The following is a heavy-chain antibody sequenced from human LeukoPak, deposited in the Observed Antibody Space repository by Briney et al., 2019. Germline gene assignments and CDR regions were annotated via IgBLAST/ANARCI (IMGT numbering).Heavy chain of an antibody. CDR1: GYTFTSYD. J-gene: IGHJ6*02. V-gene: IGHV1-2*02. D-gene: IGHD2-15*01. Sequence: GASVKVSCKASGYTFTSYDINWVRQATGQGLEWMGWINPNSGGTNYAQKFQGRVTMTRDTSISTAYMELSRLGSDDTAVYYCARDKWDCSGGSCYYYYGMDVWGQGTTVTVSS. CDR3: ARDKWDCSGGSCYYYYGMDV. CDR2: INPNSGGT.